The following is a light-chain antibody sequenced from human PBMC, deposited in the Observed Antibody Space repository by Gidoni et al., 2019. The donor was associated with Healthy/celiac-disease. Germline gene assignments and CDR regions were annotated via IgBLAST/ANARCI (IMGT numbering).Light chain of an antibody. V-gene: IGKV1-39*01. J-gene: IGKJ4*01. CDR1: QSISSY. CDR3: QQSYSTPPLT. Sequence: DIQMTQSPSSLSASVGDRVTITSRASQSISSYLNWYQQKPGKAPKLLIYAASSLQSGVPSRFSGSGSGTDFTLTISSLQPEDFATYYCQQSYSTPPLTFGGXTKVEIK. CDR2: AAS.